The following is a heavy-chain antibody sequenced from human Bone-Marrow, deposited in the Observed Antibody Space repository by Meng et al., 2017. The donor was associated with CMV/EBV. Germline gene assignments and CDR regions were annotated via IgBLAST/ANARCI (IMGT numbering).Heavy chain of an antibody. J-gene: IGHJ4*02. Sequence: SVKVSCKASGGTSSSYAISWVRQAPGQGLEWMGGIIPIFGTANYAQKFQGRVTITTDESTSTAYMELSSLRSEDTAVYYCASGYDSSGGPPLVYWGQGTLVTVSS. CDR3: ASGYDSSGGPPLVY. D-gene: IGHD3-22*01. V-gene: IGHV1-69*05. CDR2: IIPIFGTA. CDR1: GGTSSSYA.